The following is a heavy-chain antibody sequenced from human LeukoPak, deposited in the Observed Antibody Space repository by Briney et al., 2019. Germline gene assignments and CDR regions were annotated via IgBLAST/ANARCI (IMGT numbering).Heavy chain of an antibody. CDR2: IQSDRSNE. Sequence: PGGSLRLSCAASRFTFSSYGMHWVRQAPGKGLEWVAYIQSDRSNEQYADSVRGRFSISRDSSKNILYLQMNSLRAEDTAVYYCARGRGLGVTSTPVPFDYWGQGILVTVSS. V-gene: IGHV3-30*02. CDR1: RFTFSSYG. CDR3: ARGRGLGVTSTPVPFDY. D-gene: IGHD2-21*02. J-gene: IGHJ4*02.